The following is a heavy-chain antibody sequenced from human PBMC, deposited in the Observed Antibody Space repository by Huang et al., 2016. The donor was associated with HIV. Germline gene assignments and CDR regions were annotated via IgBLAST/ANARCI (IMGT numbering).Heavy chain of an antibody. D-gene: IGHD4-17*01. CDR2: IYPGDSDT. J-gene: IGHJ5*02. Sequence: EVQLVQSGAEVKKPGESLKISCKGSGYMFTKYWIGWVRQMPGKGLEWMGIIYPGDSDTRYSPSFQGQVTIAADKSITTAYLRWSSLKASDTAIYYCARHDGARPGWVDNWGQGTLVTVSS. CDR1: GYMFTKYW. CDR3: ARHDGARPGWVDN. V-gene: IGHV5-51*01.